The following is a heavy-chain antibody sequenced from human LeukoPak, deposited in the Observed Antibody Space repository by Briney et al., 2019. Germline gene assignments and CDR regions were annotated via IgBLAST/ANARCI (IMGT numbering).Heavy chain of an antibody. D-gene: IGHD3-9*01. Sequence: GGSLRLSCSASGFTFSNYAMHCVRQAPGKGLEYVSAISSNGDSSGTYYADSVEGRFTTSRDNSKNTLYLQMSSLRGEDTAVYYCARDYDILTGYDYGMDVWGQGTTVTVSS. V-gene: IGHV3-64D*09. CDR2: ISSNGDSSGT. J-gene: IGHJ6*02. CDR1: GFTFSNYA. CDR3: ARDYDILTGYDYGMDV.